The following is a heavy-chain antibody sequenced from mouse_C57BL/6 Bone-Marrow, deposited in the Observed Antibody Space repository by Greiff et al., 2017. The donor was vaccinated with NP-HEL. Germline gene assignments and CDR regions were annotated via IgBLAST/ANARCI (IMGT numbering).Heavy chain of an antibody. D-gene: IGHD1-1*01. Sequence: VQLQQSGAELARPGASVKLSCKASGYTFTSYGISWVKQRTGQGLEWIGEIYPRSGNTYYNEKFKGKATLTADKSSSTAYMEVRSLTSEYSAVCVCARHGSTFAWFADWGPGTLVTVSA. CDR3: ARHGSTFAWFAD. J-gene: IGHJ3*01. CDR2: IYPRSGNT. V-gene: IGHV1-81*01. CDR1: GYTFTSYG.